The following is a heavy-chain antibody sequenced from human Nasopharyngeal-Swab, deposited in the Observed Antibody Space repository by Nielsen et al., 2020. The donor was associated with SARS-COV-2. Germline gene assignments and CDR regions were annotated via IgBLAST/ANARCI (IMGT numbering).Heavy chain of an antibody. D-gene: IGHD3-9*01. V-gene: IGHV4-31*03. Sequence: SETLSLTCTVSGGSIGNSPYLWNWIRLHPAKGLEWIGSTYSSGSTYYNPSLKSRVTISVAASENQFSLRLTSVTAADTAVYYCARGKTPRYFFDFWGQGTLVTVSS. J-gene: IGHJ4*02. CDR2: TYSSGST. CDR3: ARGKTPRYFFDF. CDR1: GGSIGNSPYL.